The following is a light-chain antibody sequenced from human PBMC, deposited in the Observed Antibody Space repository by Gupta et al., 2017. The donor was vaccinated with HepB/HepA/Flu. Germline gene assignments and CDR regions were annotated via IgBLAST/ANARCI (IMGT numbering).Light chain of an antibody. CDR1: ALPKEY. Sequence: SSHPTHPPSVSVSPGQTARITCSGAALPKEYAYWYQQKPGQDPVLVIYKDSERPSGIPERFSGSSSGTTVTLTISGVQAEDEADYYCQSADSSGTSLYVFGTGTKVTVL. V-gene: IGLV3-25*03. CDR2: KDS. CDR3: QSADSSGTSLYV. J-gene: IGLJ1*01.